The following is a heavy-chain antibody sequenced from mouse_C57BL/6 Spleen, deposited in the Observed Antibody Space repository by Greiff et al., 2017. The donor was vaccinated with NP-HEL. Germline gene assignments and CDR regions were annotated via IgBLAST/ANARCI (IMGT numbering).Heavy chain of an antibody. Sequence: EVHLVESGGGLVQPGGSLKLSCAASGFTFSDYYMYWVRQTPEKRLEWVAYISNGGGSTYYPDTVKGRFTISRDNAKNTLYLQMSRLKSEDTAMYYCASPYYYGSNWGQGTLVTVSA. CDR1: GFTFSDYY. V-gene: IGHV5-12*01. CDR2: ISNGGGST. J-gene: IGHJ3*01. D-gene: IGHD1-1*01. CDR3: ASPYYYGSN.